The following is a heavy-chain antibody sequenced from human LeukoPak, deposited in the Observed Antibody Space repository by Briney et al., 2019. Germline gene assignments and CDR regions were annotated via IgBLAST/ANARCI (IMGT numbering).Heavy chain of an antibody. CDR1: GGSLSSYY. J-gene: IGHJ4*02. CDR3: ARGDFWSGYYLYY. V-gene: IGHV4-59*12. Sequence: SETLSLTCTVSGGSLSSYYWIWIRQSPGKGLEYIGYIFYSGRTNYNPSLKSRVTISVDTSKNQFSLKLSSVTAADTAVYYCARGDFWSGYYLYYWGQGTLVTVSS. CDR2: IFYSGRT. D-gene: IGHD3-3*01.